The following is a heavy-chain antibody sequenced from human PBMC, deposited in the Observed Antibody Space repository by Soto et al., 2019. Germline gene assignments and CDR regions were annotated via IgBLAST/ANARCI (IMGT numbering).Heavy chain of an antibody. CDR3: ARAIGPTLFDY. Sequence: EVQLVESGGGLVQPGGSLRLSCAASTFTFSAYWMTWVRQAPGKGLEWVANIKGDGSEKYYVDSVKGRFTISRDNAKDSLYLQMNSLRAGDTAIYFCARAIGPTLFDYWGQGTLVTVSS. J-gene: IGHJ4*02. V-gene: IGHV3-7*01. D-gene: IGHD3-22*01. CDR2: IKGDGSEK. CDR1: TFTFSAYW.